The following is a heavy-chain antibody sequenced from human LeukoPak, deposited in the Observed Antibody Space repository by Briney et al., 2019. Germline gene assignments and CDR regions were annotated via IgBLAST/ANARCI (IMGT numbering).Heavy chain of an antibody. CDR2: IIPIPGIA. J-gene: IGHJ6*03. Sequence: SVKVSCKASGGTFSSYTISWVRKAPGQGLEWMGRIIPIPGIANYAQKFQGRVTFTADKSTSTAYMELTSLRSEDTAVYYCARAGRAARSYYYYMDVWGKGTTVTVSS. D-gene: IGHD6-6*01. CDR3: ARAGRAARSYYYYMDV. CDR1: GGTFSSYT. V-gene: IGHV1-69*02.